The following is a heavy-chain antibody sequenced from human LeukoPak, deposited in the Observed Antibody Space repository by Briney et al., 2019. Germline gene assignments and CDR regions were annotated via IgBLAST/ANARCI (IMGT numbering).Heavy chain of an antibody. D-gene: IGHD2-2*01. Sequence: GRSLRLSCAASGFTFSSYGMHWVRQAPGKGLEWVAVTSYDGSNKYYADSVKGRFTISRDNSKNTLYLQMNSLRAEDTAVYYCAKDRRRYCSSTSCYDFDYWGQGTLVTVSS. V-gene: IGHV3-30*18. CDR2: TSYDGSNK. CDR1: GFTFSSYG. CDR3: AKDRRRYCSSTSCYDFDY. J-gene: IGHJ4*02.